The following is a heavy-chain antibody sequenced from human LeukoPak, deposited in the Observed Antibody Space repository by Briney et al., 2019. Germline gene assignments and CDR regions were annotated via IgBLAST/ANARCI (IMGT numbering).Heavy chain of an antibody. D-gene: IGHD3-22*01. CDR2: IYTSGST. V-gene: IGHV4-61*02. CDR1: GGSISSGSYY. CDR3: AREKIAYYDNSGRGWFDP. Sequence: TSETLSLTCTVSGGSISSGSYYWSWIRQPAGKGLEWIGRIYTSGSTNYNPSLKSRVTISVDTSKNQFSLKLSSVTAADTAVYYCAREKIAYYDNSGRGWFDPWGQGTLVTVSS. J-gene: IGHJ5*02.